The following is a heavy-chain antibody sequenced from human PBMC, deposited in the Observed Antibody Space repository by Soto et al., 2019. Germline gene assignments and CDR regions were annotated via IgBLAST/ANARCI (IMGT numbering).Heavy chain of an antibody. Sequence: GGSLRLSCAASGFTFSSYSMNWVRQAPGKGLEWVSSISSSSSYIYYADSVKGRFTISRDNAKNSLYLQMNSLRAEDTAVYYCARDTEDYDFWSGYYIGWFDPWGQGTLVTVSS. CDR1: GFTFSSYS. D-gene: IGHD3-3*01. J-gene: IGHJ5*02. CDR2: ISSSSSYI. CDR3: ARDTEDYDFWSGYYIGWFDP. V-gene: IGHV3-21*01.